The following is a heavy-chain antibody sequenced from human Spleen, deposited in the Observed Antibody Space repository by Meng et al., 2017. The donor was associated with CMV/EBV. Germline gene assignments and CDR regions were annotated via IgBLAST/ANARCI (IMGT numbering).Heavy chain of an antibody. CDR1: GYTFTGYY. CDR2: INPNSGGT. CDR3: ARDMVRGVIIARGWFDT. V-gene: IGHV1-2*02. J-gene: IGHJ5*02. Sequence: ASVKVSCKASGYTFTGYYMHWVRQAPGQGLEWMGWINPNSGGTNYAQKFQGRVTMTRDTSISTAYMELSRLRSDDTAVYYCARDMVRGVIIARGWFDTWGQGTLVTVSS. D-gene: IGHD3-10*01.